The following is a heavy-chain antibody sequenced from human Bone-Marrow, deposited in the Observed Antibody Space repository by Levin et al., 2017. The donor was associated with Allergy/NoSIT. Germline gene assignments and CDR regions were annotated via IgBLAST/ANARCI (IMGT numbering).Heavy chain of an antibody. V-gene: IGHV4-4*02. CDR3: AREGKSFDYFHLMDV. J-gene: IGHJ6*03. D-gene: IGHD3-9*01. Sequence: SETLSLTCTVSGDSISFGNWWSWVRQSPGKGLEWIGDIYHNGDTNYNPSLESRVTMSVDKSKNHFSLRLTSVTAAATAIYYCAREGKSFDYFHLMDVWGLGTTFTVSS. CDR2: IYHNGDT. CDR1: GDSISFGNW.